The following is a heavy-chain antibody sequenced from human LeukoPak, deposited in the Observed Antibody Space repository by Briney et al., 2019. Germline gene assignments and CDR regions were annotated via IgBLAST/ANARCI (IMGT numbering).Heavy chain of an antibody. CDR3: ARAYDIWSGSHAFDI. CDR2: INPNSGGT. D-gene: IGHD3-3*01. V-gene: IGHV1-2*02. CDR1: GYTFTGYY. Sequence: ASVKVSRKASGYTFTGYYMHWVRQAPGQGLEWMVWINPNSGGTNYAQKFQGRVTMTRDTSISTAYMELSRPRSDDTAVYYCARAYDIWSGSHAFDIWGQGTMVTVSS. J-gene: IGHJ3*02.